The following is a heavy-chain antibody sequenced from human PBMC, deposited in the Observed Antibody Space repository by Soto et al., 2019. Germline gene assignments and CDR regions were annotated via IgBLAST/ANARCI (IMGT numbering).Heavy chain of an antibody. V-gene: IGHV3-15*01. CDR2: IKSKTDGGTT. CDR3: TTDMYSSSWYQSSLLGFDI. J-gene: IGHJ3*02. CDR1: GFTFSNAW. Sequence: GGSLRLSCAASGFTFSNAWMSWVRQAPGKGLEWVGRIKSKTDGGTTDYAAPVKGRFTISRDDSKNTLYLQMNSLKTEDTAVYYCTTDMYSSSWYQSSLLGFDIWGQGTMVTVSS. D-gene: IGHD6-13*01.